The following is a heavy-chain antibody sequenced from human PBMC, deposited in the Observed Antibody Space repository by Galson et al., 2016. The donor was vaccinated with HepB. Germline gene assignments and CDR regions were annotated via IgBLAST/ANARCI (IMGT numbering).Heavy chain of an antibody. CDR2: ISDSGNK. CDR1: GFTFSSYA. D-gene: IGHD3-10*01. Sequence: SLRLSCAASGFTFSSYAMSWVRQAPGKGLEWVSLISDSGNKHCADSVKGRFTISRDISKRPLYLEMNSLRADDTAVYYCAKVRGVTDHPFYYGMDVWGQGTTVTVSS. V-gene: IGHV3-23*01. J-gene: IGHJ6*02. CDR3: AKVRGVTDHPFYYGMDV.